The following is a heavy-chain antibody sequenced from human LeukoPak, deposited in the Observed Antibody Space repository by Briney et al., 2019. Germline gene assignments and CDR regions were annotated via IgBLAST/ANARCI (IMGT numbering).Heavy chain of an antibody. D-gene: IGHD2-15*01. V-gene: IGHV3-23*01. CDR3: AKVGSVNSNYYMDV. CDR2: ISGSGGST. CDR1: GVTFSSNA. Sequence: GGSLRLSCAVSGVTFSSNAMSWVRQAPGKGLEWVSGISGSGGSTYYADSVKGRFTISRDNSKNTLYLQMNSLRAEDTAVYYCAKVGSVNSNYYMDVWGKGTTVTVSS. J-gene: IGHJ6*03.